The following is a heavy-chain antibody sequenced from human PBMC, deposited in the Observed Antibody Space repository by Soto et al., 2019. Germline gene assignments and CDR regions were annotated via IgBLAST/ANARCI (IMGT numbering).Heavy chain of an antibody. CDR3: IIDVLNYYDSSGGGAFDI. Sequence: EVQLVASGGGLVKPGGSLRLSCAASGFTFSNAWMNWVRQAPGKGLEWVGRIKSKTDGGTTDYGAPVKGRFTISRDDSKNTMYLQMNSLKTEDTAVYYCIIDVLNYYDSSGGGAFDIWRQGTMVTVSS. CDR1: GFTFSNAW. CDR2: IKSKTDGGTT. V-gene: IGHV3-15*07. J-gene: IGHJ3*02. D-gene: IGHD3-22*01.